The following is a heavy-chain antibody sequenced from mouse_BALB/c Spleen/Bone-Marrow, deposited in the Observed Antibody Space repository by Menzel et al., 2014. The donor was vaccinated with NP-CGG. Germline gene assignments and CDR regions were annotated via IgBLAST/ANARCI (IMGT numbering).Heavy chain of an antibody. D-gene: IGHD1-1*01. J-gene: IGHJ3*01. V-gene: IGHV14-3*02. CDR2: IDPANGNT. CDR3: ARYYYGSSLFAY. Sequence: EVQLQQSGAELVKPGASVKLSCTASGFNIKDTYMYWVKQRPEQGREWIGRIDPANGNTKYDPKFQDKATITADTSSNTAYLQLSSLTSEDTAVYYCARYYYGSSLFAYWGQGTLVTVSA. CDR1: GFNIKDTY.